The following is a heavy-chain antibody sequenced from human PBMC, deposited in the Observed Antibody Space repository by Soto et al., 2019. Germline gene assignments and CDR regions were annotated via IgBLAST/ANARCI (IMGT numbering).Heavy chain of an antibody. Sequence: AGSLSLTCSASGFSISTSQCTWVRHTPRKGLEWSGYISSTGTTNYNPALTSRVTISADTSKNQFSLTLTSVTAADTAVYYCATQPTALSNNYRGGAFDFWGQGTMVTVSS. CDR3: ATQPTALSNNYRGGAFDF. D-gene: IGHD4-4*01. J-gene: IGHJ3*01. CDR1: GFSISTSQ. V-gene: IGHV4-59*01. CDR2: ISSTGTT.